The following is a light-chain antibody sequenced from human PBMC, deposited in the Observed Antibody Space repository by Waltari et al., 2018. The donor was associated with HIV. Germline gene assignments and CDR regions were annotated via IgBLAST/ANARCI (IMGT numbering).Light chain of an antibody. CDR2: RNQ. V-gene: IGLV1-47*01. CDR1: SSNIGSSY. Sequence: QSVLTQPPSASGTPGQRVTISCSGSSSNIGSSYVYWYQQLPGTAPKLLMYRNQQRPSEVPDPCSGSKSGTSACLAISGLRSEDEADYYCATWDDSLSGLWVFGGGTKLTVL. CDR3: ATWDDSLSGLWV. J-gene: IGLJ3*02.